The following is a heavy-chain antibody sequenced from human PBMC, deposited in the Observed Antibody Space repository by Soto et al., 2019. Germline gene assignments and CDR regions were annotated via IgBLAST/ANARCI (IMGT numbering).Heavy chain of an antibody. CDR2: IIPIFGTA. CDR3: ARVNDYVWGSYPNRGYFDY. V-gene: IGHV1-69*13. CDR1: GGTFSSYA. D-gene: IGHD3-16*02. Sequence: ASVKVSCKASGGTFSSYAISWVRQAPGQGLEWMGGIIPIFGTANYAQKFQGRVTITADESTSTAYMELSSLGSEDTAVYYCARVNDYVWGSYPNRGYFDYWGQGTLVTVSS. J-gene: IGHJ4*02.